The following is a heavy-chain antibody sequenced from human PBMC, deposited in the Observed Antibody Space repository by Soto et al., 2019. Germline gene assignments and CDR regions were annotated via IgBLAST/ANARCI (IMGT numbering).Heavy chain of an antibody. V-gene: IGHV3-64*01. CDR3: ARGLDDFWSGFPGYAFDI. D-gene: IGHD3-3*01. J-gene: IGHJ3*02. CDR1: GFTFSSYA. CDR2: ISSNGGST. Sequence: GGSLRLSCAASGFTFSSYAMHWVRQAPGKGLEYVSAISSNGGSTYYANSVKGRFTISRDNSKNTLYLQMGSLRAEDMAVYYCARGLDDFWSGFPGYAFDIWGQGTMVTVSS.